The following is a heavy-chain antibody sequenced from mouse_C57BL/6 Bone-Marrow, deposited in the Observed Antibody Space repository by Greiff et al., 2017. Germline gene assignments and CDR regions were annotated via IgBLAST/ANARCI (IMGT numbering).Heavy chain of an antibody. D-gene: IGHD2-4*01. CDR3: ANIYYDGYYAMDY. V-gene: IGHV1-55*01. J-gene: IGHJ4*01. CDR1: GYTFTSYW. CDR2: IYPGSGST. Sequence: QVQLQQPGAELVKPGASVKMSCKASGYTFTSYWLTWVKPRPGQGLEWIGDIYPGSGSTNYNEQFKSKATLTVDTSSSTAYMQLSSLTSEDSAVYYCANIYYDGYYAMDYWGQGTSVTVSS.